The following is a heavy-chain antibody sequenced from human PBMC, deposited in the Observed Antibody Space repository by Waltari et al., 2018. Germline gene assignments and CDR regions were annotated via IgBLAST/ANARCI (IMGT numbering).Heavy chain of an antibody. J-gene: IGHJ3*02. Sequence: EVQLVESGGGLVQPGGSLRLPCAASGFTLRRYWMSWVRQAPGKGPEWVANIMTDGSEEYYVDSVRGRFTISRDNAKNSLYLQMNSLRPEDTAVYYCARDQWFAFDIWGHGTMVTVSS. D-gene: IGHD3-22*01. CDR2: IMTDGSEE. V-gene: IGHV3-7*01. CDR1: GFTLRRYW. CDR3: ARDQWFAFDI.